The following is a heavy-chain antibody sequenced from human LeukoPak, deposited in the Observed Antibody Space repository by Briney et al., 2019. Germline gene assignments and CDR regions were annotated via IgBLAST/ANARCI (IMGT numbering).Heavy chain of an antibody. CDR2: IYPGDSDT. J-gene: IGHJ4*02. Sequence: GESLKVSCKGSGYSFTSYWIGWGRQLPGKGLEWMGIIYPGDSDTRYSPSFQGQVTISADKSISTAYMQWSSLKASDTAMYYCARVKWNYYDSSGYYEFDYWGQGTLVTVSS. CDR3: ARVKWNYYDSSGYYEFDY. D-gene: IGHD3-22*01. V-gene: IGHV5-51*01. CDR1: GYSFTSYW.